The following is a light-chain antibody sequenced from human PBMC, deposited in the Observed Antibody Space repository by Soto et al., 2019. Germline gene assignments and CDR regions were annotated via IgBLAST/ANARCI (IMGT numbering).Light chain of an antibody. Sequence: EIVLTQSPGTLSLSPGERATLSCRASQIVSSSYLAWYQQKRGQAPRLLIYGASSRATGIPDRFSGTGSGTDLTLTISRLEPEDCAAYYCQQYGRLPLTFGGGTKVESK. CDR1: QIVSSSY. CDR2: GAS. V-gene: IGKV3-20*01. CDR3: QQYGRLPLT. J-gene: IGKJ4*01.